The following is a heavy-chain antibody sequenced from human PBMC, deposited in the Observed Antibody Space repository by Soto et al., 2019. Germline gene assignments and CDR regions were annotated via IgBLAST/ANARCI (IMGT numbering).Heavy chain of an antibody. D-gene: IGHD3-9*01. Sequence: GGSLRLSCAASGFTVSSNYMSWVRQAPGKGLEWVSVIYSGGSTYYADSVKGRFIISRDNSKNTLYLQMNSLRAEDTAVYYCASRRTTGYWNAFDMWGQGTMVTVSS. CDR1: GFTVSSNY. V-gene: IGHV3-53*01. J-gene: IGHJ3*02. CDR2: IYSGGST. CDR3: ASRRTTGYWNAFDM.